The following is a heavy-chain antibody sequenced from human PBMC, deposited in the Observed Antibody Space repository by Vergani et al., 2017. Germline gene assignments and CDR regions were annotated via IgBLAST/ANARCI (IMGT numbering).Heavy chain of an antibody. CDR1: GFTFSSYW. CDR2: IKQDGSEK. J-gene: IGHJ4*02. V-gene: IGHV3-7*03. D-gene: IGHD3-10*01. CDR3: ARDRGMGAGVQGVIPFDY. Sequence: EVQLVESGGGLVQPGGSLRLSCAASGFTFSSYWMSWVRQAPGKGLEWVANIKQDGSEKDYVDSVKGRFTISKDNAKNSLYREMNGLRAEDTAVYYCARDRGMGAGVQGVIPFDYWGQGTLVTVSS.